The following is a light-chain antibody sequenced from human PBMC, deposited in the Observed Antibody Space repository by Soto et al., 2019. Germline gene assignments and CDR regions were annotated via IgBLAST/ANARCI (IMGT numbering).Light chain of an antibody. J-gene: IGLJ1*01. CDR1: SSNIGSNY. Sequence: QSVLTQPPSASGTPGQRVTISCSGSSSNIGSNYVYWYQQLPGTAPKLLIYRNNQRPSGVPDRFSGSNSGTSASLAISGLRSEDEADYYCAAWDDSLSGYVFGTGTKLTVL. V-gene: IGLV1-47*01. CDR2: RNN. CDR3: AAWDDSLSGYV.